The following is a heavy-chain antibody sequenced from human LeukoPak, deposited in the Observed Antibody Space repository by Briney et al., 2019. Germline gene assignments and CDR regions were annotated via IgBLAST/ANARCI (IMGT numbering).Heavy chain of an antibody. CDR2: TNHSGST. D-gene: IGHD6-13*01. J-gene: IGHJ5*02. CDR3: ARNVRGSFSNWFDP. CDR1: GGSFSGYY. V-gene: IGHV4-34*01. Sequence: PSETLSLTCAVYGGSFSGYYWSWIRQPPGKGLEWIGETNHSGSTNYNPSLKSRVTISLDTSKSHFSLKLSSVTAADTAVYYCARNVRGSFSNWFDPWGQGTLVTVSS.